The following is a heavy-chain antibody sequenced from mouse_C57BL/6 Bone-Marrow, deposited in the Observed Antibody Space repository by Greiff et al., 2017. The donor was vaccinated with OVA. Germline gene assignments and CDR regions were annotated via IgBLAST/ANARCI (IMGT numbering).Heavy chain of an antibody. D-gene: IGHD1-1*01. J-gene: IGHJ1*03. V-gene: IGHV1-77*01. CDR1: GYTFTDYY. CDR3: ARPPYYGSSYWYFGV. CDR2: IGPGSGST. Sequence: QVQLQQSGAELVKPGASVKISCKASGYTFTDYYINWVKQRPGQGLVWIGKIGPGSGSTYYNEKFKGKATMTADKSSSTAYMQLSSLTTEDSAIYYCARPPYYGSSYWYFGVWGTGTTVTVSS.